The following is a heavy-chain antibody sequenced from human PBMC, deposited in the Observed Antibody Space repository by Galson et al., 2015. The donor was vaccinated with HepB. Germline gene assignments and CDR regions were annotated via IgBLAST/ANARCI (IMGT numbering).Heavy chain of an antibody. V-gene: IGHV3-30*04. CDR1: GFRFNNYA. CDR2: LSSHGDNE. Sequence: SLRLSCAASGFRFNNYAMSWVRRAPGKGLEWVAVLSSHGDNEYYADSVKGRFTISRDNSENTVYLQMHSLRVEDTAVYYCARTFYFDYWGQGTLVTVSS. J-gene: IGHJ4*02. D-gene: IGHD3-16*01. CDR3: ARTFYFDY.